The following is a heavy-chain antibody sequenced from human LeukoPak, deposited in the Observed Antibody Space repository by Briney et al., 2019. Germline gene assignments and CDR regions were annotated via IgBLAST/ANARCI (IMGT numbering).Heavy chain of an antibody. Sequence: GGSLRLSCATSGFTVSSNYMSWVRQAPGKGPEWVSGISGSGGSTYYADSVKGRFTISRDNSKNTLYLQMNSLRAEDTAVYYCAKDSSSWYGYNCFDPWGQGTLVTVSS. CDR3: AKDSSSWYGYNCFDP. J-gene: IGHJ5*02. CDR1: GFTVSSNY. D-gene: IGHD6-13*01. V-gene: IGHV3-23*01. CDR2: ISGSGGST.